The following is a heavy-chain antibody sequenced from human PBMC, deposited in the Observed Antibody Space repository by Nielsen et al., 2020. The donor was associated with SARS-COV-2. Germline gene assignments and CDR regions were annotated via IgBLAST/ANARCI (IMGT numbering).Heavy chain of an antibody. CDR3: AKGSHPYSSSCPFDY. D-gene: IGHD6-13*01. CDR2: ISWNSGSI. CDR1: GFTFDDYA. J-gene: IGHJ4*02. V-gene: IGHV3-9*01. Sequence: SLKISCAASGFTFDDYAMHWVRQAPGKGLEWVSGISWNSGSIGYADSVKGRFTISRDNAKNSLYLQMNSLRAEDTALYYCAKGSHPYSSSCPFDYWGQGTLVTVSS.